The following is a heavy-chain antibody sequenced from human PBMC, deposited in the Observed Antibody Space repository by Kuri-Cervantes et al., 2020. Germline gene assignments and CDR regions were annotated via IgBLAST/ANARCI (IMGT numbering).Heavy chain of an antibody. CDR1: GFTFSSYA. V-gene: IGHV3-30-3*01. CDR3: ARLKFTNYYDSSGYYSLYFDY. CDR2: ISNDGSNK. Sequence: GGSLRLSCAPSGFTFSSYAIHWVRQAPGKGLEWVAVISNDGSNKYYADSVKGRFTISRDNSKNTPYLQMNSLRAEDTAVYYCARLKFTNYYDSSGYYSLYFDYWGQGTLVPSPQ. J-gene: IGHJ4*02. D-gene: IGHD3-22*01.